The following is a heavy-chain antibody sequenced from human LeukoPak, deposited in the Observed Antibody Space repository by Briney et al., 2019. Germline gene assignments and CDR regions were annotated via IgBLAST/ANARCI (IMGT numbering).Heavy chain of an antibody. J-gene: IGHJ5*02. CDR1: GFAFSNYW. V-gene: IGHV3-74*01. Sequence: PGGSLRLSCAASGFAFSNYWMHWVRQAPGKGRGWVSYIKSDGSSKSYADSVRGRFTISRDNAKNTLYLEMKSLRAEDTAAYYCARGPDTYSWYGWFDPWGQGTLVTVSS. D-gene: IGHD6-13*01. CDR2: IKSDGSSK. CDR3: ARGPDTYSWYGWFDP.